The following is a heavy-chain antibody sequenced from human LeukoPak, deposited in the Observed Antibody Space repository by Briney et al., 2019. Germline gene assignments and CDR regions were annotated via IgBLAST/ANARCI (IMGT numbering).Heavy chain of an antibody. V-gene: IGHV4-61*01. J-gene: IGHJ4*02. D-gene: IGHD3-22*01. CDR1: GASFSSASY. CDR3: SYDSSGFFYFDY. Sequence: PSETLSLTCTVSGASFSSASYWTWIRQPPGKGVEWIAHIYNGVNTNYNPSLKSRVTISVDTSKNQFSLKLSSVTAADTAVYYCSYDSSGFFYFDYWGQGTLVTVSS. CDR2: IYNGVNT.